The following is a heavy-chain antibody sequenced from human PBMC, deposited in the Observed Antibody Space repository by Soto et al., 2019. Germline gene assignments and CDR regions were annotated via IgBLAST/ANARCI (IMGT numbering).Heavy chain of an antibody. CDR2: IYYSGST. D-gene: IGHD2-15*01. J-gene: IGHJ6*02. Sequence: PSETLSLTCTVSGGSISSYYWSWIRQPPGKGLEWIGYIYYSGSTNYNPSIKSRVTISVDTSKNQFSLKLSSVTAADTAVYYCARDRDRSGGSWGASYGMDVWGQGTTVTVSS. CDR3: ARDRDRSGGSWGASYGMDV. CDR1: GGSISSYY. V-gene: IGHV4-59*01.